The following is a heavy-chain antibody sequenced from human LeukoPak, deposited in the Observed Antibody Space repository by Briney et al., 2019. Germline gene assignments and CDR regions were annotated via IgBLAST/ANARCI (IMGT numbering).Heavy chain of an antibody. Sequence: PSETLSLTCTVSGYSISSGYYWGWIRQPPGKGLEWIGSIYHSGSTYYNPSLKSRVTISVDTSKNQFSLKLSSVTAADTAVYYCAIIGPYGGNSFDYWGQGTLVTVSS. CDR2: IYHSGST. D-gene: IGHD4-23*01. J-gene: IGHJ4*02. V-gene: IGHV4-38-2*02. CDR1: GYSISSGYY. CDR3: AIIGPYGGNSFDY.